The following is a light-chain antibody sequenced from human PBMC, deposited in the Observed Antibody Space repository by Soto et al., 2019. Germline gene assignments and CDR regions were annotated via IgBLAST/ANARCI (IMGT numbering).Light chain of an antibody. CDR1: QSVSSSY. V-gene: IGKV3-20*01. CDR2: GAS. CDR3: QQYGSSPYT. J-gene: IGKJ2*01. Sequence: EIVLTQCPGTLSLSPGERATLSCRASQSVSSSYLAWYQQKPGQAPRLLIYGASSRATGIPDRFSGSGSGTDFTLTLSRLEPEDFAVYYCQQYGSSPYTFGQGTKLEIK.